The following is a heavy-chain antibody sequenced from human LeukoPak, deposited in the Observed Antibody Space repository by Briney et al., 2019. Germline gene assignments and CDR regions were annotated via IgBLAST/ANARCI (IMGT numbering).Heavy chain of an antibody. D-gene: IGHD3-10*01. J-gene: IGHJ6*02. V-gene: IGHV3-15*01. CDR1: GFTFSNCA. CDR3: TTGPFDYYGSASYLANGMDV. CDR2: IKSKTDGGTT. Sequence: GGSLRLSCAASGFTFSNCAMYWIRQAPGKGLEWVGRIKSKTDGGTTDYTAPVKGRFTISRDDSKNTLYLQMNSLKTEDTAVYYCTTGPFDYYGSASYLANGMDVWGQGTTVTVSS.